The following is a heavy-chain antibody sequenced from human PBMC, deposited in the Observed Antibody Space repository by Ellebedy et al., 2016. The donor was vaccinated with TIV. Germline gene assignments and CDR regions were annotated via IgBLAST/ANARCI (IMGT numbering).Heavy chain of an antibody. Sequence: SGPTLVKPTQTLTLTCTFSGFSLNTSGMCVSWIRQPPGKALEWLARIDWDDDKYYSTSLKTRLTISQDTSKNQVVLTMTNMDPVDTATYFCVRFTSSALDYWGQGTLVTVSS. D-gene: IGHD6-19*01. CDR3: VRFTSSALDY. J-gene: IGHJ4*02. CDR2: IDWDDDK. V-gene: IGHV2-70*11. CDR1: GFSLNTSGMC.